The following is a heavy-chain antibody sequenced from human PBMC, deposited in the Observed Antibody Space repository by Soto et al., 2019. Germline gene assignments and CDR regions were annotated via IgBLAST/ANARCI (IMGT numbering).Heavy chain of an antibody. CDR3: ARSTTATLLIDS. CDR2: IYHTGST. D-gene: IGHD4-17*01. J-gene: IGHJ4*02. V-gene: IGHV4-30-2*01. CDR1: GGSISSGGYS. Sequence: QLQLQESGSGLVKPSQTLSLTCAVSGGSISSGGYSWSWIRQPPGKGPEWIGYIYHTGSTYYNPSLKSRVTFLVDRSKNQFSLKLTSVTAADTAVYYCARSTTATLLIDSWGQGTLVTVSS.